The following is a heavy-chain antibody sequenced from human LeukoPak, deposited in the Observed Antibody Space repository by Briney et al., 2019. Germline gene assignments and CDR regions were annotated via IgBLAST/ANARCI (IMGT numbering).Heavy chain of an antibody. CDR1: GFTFSSYA. D-gene: IGHD6-6*01. CDR3: AKDYSSSLTNWFDP. CDR2: ISYDGSNK. J-gene: IGHJ5*02. V-gene: IGHV3-30-3*01. Sequence: GRSLRLSCAASGFTFSSYAMHWVRQAPGKGLEWVAVISYDGSNKYYADSVKGRFTISRDNSKNTLYLQMNSLGAEDTAVYYCAKDYSSSLTNWFDPWGQGTLVTVSS.